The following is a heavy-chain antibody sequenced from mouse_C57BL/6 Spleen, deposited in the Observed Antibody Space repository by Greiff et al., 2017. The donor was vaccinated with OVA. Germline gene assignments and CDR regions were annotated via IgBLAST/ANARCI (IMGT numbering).Heavy chain of an antibody. CDR2: IHPSDSDT. CDR3: AIFLPITTGVGGVFDY. CDR1: GYTFTSYW. J-gene: IGHJ2*01. Sequence: VQLQQPGAELVKPGASVKVSCKASGYTFTSYWMHWVKPRPGQGLEWIGRIHPSDSDTNYNQKFKGKATLTVDKSSSTADMQLSSLTSEDSAVYYSAIFLPITTGVGGVFDYWGKGTTLTVSS. V-gene: IGHV1-74*01. D-gene: IGHD1-1*01.